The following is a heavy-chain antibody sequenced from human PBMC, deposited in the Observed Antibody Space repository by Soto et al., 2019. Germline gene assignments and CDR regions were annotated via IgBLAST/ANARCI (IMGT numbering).Heavy chain of an antibody. D-gene: IGHD3-3*01. CDR3: AHRVLRAVFGLVTTTAIYFDF. Sequence: QITLNESGPTVVKPTETLTLTCTFSGFSLTTSGVGVGWVRQSPGKAPEWLAFIYWDDAKRYSTSLKSRLTITNDTSNNQVVLTIANLDPADPATYYCAHRVLRAVFGLVTTTAIYFDFWGQGTPVVVSS. CDR2: IYWDDAK. CDR1: GFSLTTSGVG. J-gene: IGHJ4*02. V-gene: IGHV2-5*02.